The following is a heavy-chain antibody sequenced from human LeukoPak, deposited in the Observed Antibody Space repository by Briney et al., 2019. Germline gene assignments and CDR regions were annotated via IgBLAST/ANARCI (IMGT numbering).Heavy chain of an antibody. CDR3: ARFKVDDCSSSSCFSRGFDS. CDR2: IYPGDSDT. Sequence: GESLKISCKGSGYSFTTYWITWVRQMPGKGLEWMGIIYPGDSDTRYSPSFQGQVTISVDKSINTAYLHWSSLKASDTAIYYRARFKVDDCSSSSCFSRGFDSWGQGTLVTVSS. V-gene: IGHV5-51*01. D-gene: IGHD2-2*01. CDR1: GYSFTTYW. J-gene: IGHJ4*02.